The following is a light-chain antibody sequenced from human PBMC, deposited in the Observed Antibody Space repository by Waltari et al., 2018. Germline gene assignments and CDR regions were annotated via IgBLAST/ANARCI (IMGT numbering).Light chain of an antibody. CDR2: GTN. CDR1: SFNIGSHS. V-gene: IGLV1-47*01. Sequence: QSVLTQPPPASATPGQRVTTPCFGSSFNIGSHSLQWYQHLPGTAPKLLMYGTNPRPSGVPDRFSGSKSGTSASLAISGLRSEDEAIYYCATWDDSLGGLWVFGGGTKVTVL. CDR3: ATWDDSLGGLWV. J-gene: IGLJ3*02.